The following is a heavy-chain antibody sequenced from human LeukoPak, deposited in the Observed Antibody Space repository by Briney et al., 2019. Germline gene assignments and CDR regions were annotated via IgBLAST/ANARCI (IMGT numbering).Heavy chain of an antibody. CDR3: ARRRAVGATHNWFDP. J-gene: IGHJ5*02. D-gene: IGHD1-26*01. V-gene: IGHV1-8*01. CDR2: MNPNSGNT. CDR1: GYTFTSYD. Sequence: ASVKVSCKASGYTFTSYDINWVRQATGQGLEWMGWMNPNSGNTGYAQKFQGRVTMTRKTSISTAYMELSSLRSEDTAVYYCARRRAVGATHNWFDPWGQGTLVTVSS.